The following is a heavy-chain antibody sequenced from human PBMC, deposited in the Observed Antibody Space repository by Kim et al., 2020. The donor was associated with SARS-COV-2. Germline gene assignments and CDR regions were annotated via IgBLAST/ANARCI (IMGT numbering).Heavy chain of an antibody. V-gene: IGHV4-39*01. CDR1: GGSISSSDSY. Sequence: SETLSLTCTVSGGSISSSDSYWGWIRQPPGKGLEWVGRISYSGSTNYNPCLSSRVTISVDTSRNQFSLKVSSVTAADAAVYYCARRLRAAAGIYYFDYWGLGTLVTVSS. CDR2: ISYSGST. D-gene: IGHD6-13*01. CDR3: ARRLRAAAGIYYFDY. J-gene: IGHJ4*02.